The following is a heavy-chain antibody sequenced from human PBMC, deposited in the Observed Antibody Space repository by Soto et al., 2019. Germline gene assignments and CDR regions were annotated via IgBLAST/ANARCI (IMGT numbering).Heavy chain of an antibody. D-gene: IGHD3-10*01. J-gene: IGHJ4*02. Sequence: SETLSLTCTVSGGSISSGGYYWSWIRQHPGKGLEWIGYIYYSGSTYYNPSLKSRVTISVDTSKNQVSLKLSSVTAADTAVYYCARVRGKYFDYWGQGTLVTVSS. CDR2: IYYSGST. V-gene: IGHV4-31*03. CDR1: GGSISSGGYY. CDR3: ARVRGKYFDY.